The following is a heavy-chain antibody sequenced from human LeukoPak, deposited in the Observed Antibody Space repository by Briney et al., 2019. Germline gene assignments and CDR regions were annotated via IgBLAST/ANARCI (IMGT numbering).Heavy chain of an antibody. Sequence: GGSLGLSCAASGFPFSNHAMSWVRQPPGKGLEWAAAISNGNTYYADSVRGRFTISRDDSKNMVYLQMNSLRDEDTALYYCVREAGYCASVCLKSNWFDPWGQGTLVTVSS. D-gene: IGHD2-15*01. V-gene: IGHV3-23*01. CDR1: GFPFSNHA. J-gene: IGHJ5*02. CDR2: ISNGNT. CDR3: VREAGYCASVCLKSNWFDP.